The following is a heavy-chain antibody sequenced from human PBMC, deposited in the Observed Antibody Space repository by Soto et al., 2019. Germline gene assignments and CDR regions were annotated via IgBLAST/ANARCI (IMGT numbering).Heavy chain of an antibody. Sequence: GGSLRLSCAASGFTFSSYSMHWVRQAPGKGLEWVAVTGYDGSKKYYADSVKGRFTISRDNSKNTLDLQMDSLRTEDTAVYYCAKSATVPAAIAYWGQGTLVTVSS. V-gene: IGHV3-30-3*01. CDR2: TGYDGSKK. CDR3: AKSATVPAAIAY. J-gene: IGHJ4*02. D-gene: IGHD2-2*02. CDR1: GFTFSSYS.